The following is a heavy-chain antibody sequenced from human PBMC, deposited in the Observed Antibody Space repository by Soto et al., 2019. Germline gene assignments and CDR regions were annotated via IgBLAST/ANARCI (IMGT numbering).Heavy chain of an antibody. D-gene: IGHD5-12*01. J-gene: IGHJ4*02. Sequence: SETLSLTCTVSGGSINSRGYFWGWVRQPPGKGLEWIGAIYYSGSTYYKPSLESRVSISVDTSKNQFSLKLSSATAADTAIYYCARHRDSGYVSAFSFDFWGQGILVTVSS. CDR2: IYYSGST. V-gene: IGHV4-39*01. CDR3: ARHRDSGYVSAFSFDF. CDR1: GGSINSRGYF.